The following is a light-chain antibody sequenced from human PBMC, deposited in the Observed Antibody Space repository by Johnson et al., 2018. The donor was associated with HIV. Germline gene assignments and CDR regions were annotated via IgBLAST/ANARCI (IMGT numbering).Light chain of an antibody. V-gene: IGLV1-51*01. Sequence: QSVLTQSPSVSAAPGQKVTISCSGSSSTIGNNYVSWYQLLPGTAPKLLIYEHTTRPSGIPDRFSGSKSGTSATLGITALQPGDEADYYCATWDSSLSVYVFGSGTKVTVL. CDR2: EHT. CDR3: ATWDSSLSVYV. J-gene: IGLJ1*01. CDR1: SSTIGNNY.